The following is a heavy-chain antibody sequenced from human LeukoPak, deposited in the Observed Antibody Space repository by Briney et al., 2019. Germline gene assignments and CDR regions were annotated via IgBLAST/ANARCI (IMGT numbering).Heavy chain of an antibody. Sequence: GGSLRLSCAASGFTFSSYWIHWVRQAPGKGLVWVSRINSDGNSTSYADSVKGRFIISRDNAKNTLYLQMNSLRAEDTAVYYCASLGRSFDYWGQGTLVTVSS. D-gene: IGHD1-26*01. CDR3: ASLGRSFDY. J-gene: IGHJ4*02. CDR2: INSDGNST. CDR1: GFTFSSYW. V-gene: IGHV3-74*01.